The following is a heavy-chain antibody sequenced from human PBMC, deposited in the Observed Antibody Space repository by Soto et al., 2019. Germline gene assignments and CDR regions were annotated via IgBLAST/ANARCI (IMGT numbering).Heavy chain of an antibody. CDR3: ARLRGLVDY. V-gene: IGHV4-39*02. CDR2: VYYSGNT. J-gene: IGHJ4*02. D-gene: IGHD3-9*01. Sequence: QLQLQESGPGLVKPSETLSLTCTVSGGSISSSNFYWGWIRQPPGKGLEWIGNVYYSGNTYFNPSLKSRVTISVDTSKNHFSLQLSSVTAADTAVYYCARLRGLVDYWGQGTLVTVSS. CDR1: GGSISSSNFY.